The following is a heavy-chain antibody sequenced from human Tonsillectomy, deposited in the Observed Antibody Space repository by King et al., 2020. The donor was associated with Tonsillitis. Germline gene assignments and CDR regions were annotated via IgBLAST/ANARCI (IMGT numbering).Heavy chain of an antibody. Sequence: VQLVESGGGLVQPGGSLRLSCAASGFTFSSYAMSWVRQAPGKGLEWVSAISGSGGSTYYADSVKGQFTISRDNSKNTLYLQMNSLRAEDTAVYYCAKSRGPEVGARDAFDIWGQGTMVTVSS. CDR3: AKSRGPEVGARDAFDI. V-gene: IGHV3-23*04. CDR2: ISGSGGST. J-gene: IGHJ3*02. CDR1: GFTFSSYA. D-gene: IGHD1-26*01.